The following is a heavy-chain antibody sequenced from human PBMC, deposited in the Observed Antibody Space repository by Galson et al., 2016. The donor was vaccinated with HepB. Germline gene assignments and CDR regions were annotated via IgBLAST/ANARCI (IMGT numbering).Heavy chain of an antibody. CDR3: AMYFVGNGGRGY. CDR2: TYYSGSI. V-gene: IGHV4-59*01. D-gene: IGHD2-8*01. CDR1: GGSITNDH. Sequence: SETLSLTCTASGGSITNDHWSWVRQPPGKGLEWIGDTYYSGSINYNPSLKSRVTISVDRSKNQYSLTLSSVTVADTAVYFCAMYFVGNGGRGYWGQGILVTVSS. J-gene: IGHJ4*02.